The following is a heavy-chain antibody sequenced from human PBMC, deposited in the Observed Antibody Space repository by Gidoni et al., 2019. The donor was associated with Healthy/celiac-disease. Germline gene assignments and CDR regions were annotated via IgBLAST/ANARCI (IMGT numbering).Heavy chain of an antibody. CDR1: GYSFTSYW. D-gene: IGHD3-3*01. CDR3: ARPPPVYYEPAREDDAFDI. CDR2: IYPGDSDT. Sequence: EVQLVQSGAEVKKPGESLKISCKGSGYSFTSYWIGWVRQMPGKGLEWMGIIYPGDSDTRYSPSFQGQVTISADKSISTAYLQWSSLKASDTAMYYCARPPPVYYEPAREDDAFDIWGQGTMVTVSS. V-gene: IGHV5-51*01. J-gene: IGHJ3*02.